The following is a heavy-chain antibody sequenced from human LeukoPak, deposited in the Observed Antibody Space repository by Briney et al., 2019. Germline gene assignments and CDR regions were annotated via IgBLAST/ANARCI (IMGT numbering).Heavy chain of an antibody. J-gene: IGHJ5*02. D-gene: IGHD2-21*02. CDR2: ISQSGST. CDR3: ARVRVHQYCGGDCSSGYNWFDP. Sequence: NPSETLSLTCTVYNGSFSGFYWTWIRLSPGKGLEWIGEISQSGSTSYNPSLVSRVTMSIDTSEKHFYLRLSSVTAADTAVYYCARVRVHQYCGGDCSSGYNWFDPWGQGTLVTVSS. CDR1: NGSFSGFY. V-gene: IGHV4-34*10.